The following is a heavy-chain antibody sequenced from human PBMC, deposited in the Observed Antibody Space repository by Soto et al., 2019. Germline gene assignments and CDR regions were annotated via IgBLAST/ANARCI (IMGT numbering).Heavy chain of an antibody. CDR2: TYQSGVT. Sequence: SETLSLTCNMSGDSYSISTYSWSWIRQPPGKALQWIGFTYQSGVTSYNPSLASRVSISLDRSNNQCSLKLKSVTAADTAVYFCAGMPYTSGLRFDPWGPGTLVTVSS. D-gene: IGHD6-19*01. CDR1: GDSYSISTYS. J-gene: IGHJ5*02. V-gene: IGHV4-30-2*01. CDR3: AGMPYTSGLRFDP.